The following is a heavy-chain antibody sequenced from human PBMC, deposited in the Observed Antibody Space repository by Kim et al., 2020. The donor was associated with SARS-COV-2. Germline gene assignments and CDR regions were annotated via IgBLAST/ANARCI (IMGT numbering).Heavy chain of an antibody. D-gene: IGHD1-26*01. J-gene: IGHJ4*02. V-gene: IGHV3-23*01. CDR3: AKDMSFGDY. Sequence: GERTYYVPSAEGRYIISRDNSKTTLYLQLNSARAEDTAIYYCAKDMSFGDYWGQGAQVTVTS. CDR2: GERT.